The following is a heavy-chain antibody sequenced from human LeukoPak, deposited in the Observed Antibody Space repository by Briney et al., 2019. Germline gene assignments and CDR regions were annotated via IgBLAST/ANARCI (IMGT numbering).Heavy chain of an antibody. CDR2: ISWNSGSI. V-gene: IGHV3-9*01. CDR1: GFTFDDYA. Sequence: PGRSLRLSCAASGFTFDDYAMHWVRQAPGKGLEWVSGISWNSGSIGYADSVKGRFTISRDNVKNSLYLQMNSLRAEDTALYYCAKDSGGGSSDSYYYYGMDVWGQGTTVTVSS. CDR3: AKDSGGGSSDSYYYYGMDV. J-gene: IGHJ6*02. D-gene: IGHD6-6*01.